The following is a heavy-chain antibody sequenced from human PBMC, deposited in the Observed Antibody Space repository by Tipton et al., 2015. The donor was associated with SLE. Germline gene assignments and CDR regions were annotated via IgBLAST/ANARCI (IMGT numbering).Heavy chain of an antibody. CDR1: GGSISGYY. CDR2: IYYREGT. CDR3: AREATAIEVRYYYHYYMDV. Sequence: TLSLTCTVSGGSISGYYWSWIRQPPGEGLEWIGYIYYREGTNYSPSLKSRVTISLDASKNQLSLKLSSVTAADTAVYYCAREATAIEVRYYYHYYMDVWGKGTTVTISS. D-gene: IGHD5-18*01. J-gene: IGHJ6*03. V-gene: IGHV4-59*12.